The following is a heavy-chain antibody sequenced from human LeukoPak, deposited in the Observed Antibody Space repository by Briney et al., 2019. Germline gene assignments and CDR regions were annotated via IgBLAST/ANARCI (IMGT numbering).Heavy chain of an antibody. CDR2: ISWNSDYI. CDR3: AKSPGGYLPAAFDFDH. J-gene: IGHJ4*02. V-gene: IGHV3-9*01. Sequence: GGSLRLSCAASGFTFDESAMHWVRQVPGKGLEWVSGISWNSDYIAYADSVKGRFTISRDNAKNSLYLQMNGLRAEDTALCYCAKSPGGYLPAAFDFDHRGQGTLVSVSS. D-gene: IGHD2-2*01. CDR1: GFTFDESA.